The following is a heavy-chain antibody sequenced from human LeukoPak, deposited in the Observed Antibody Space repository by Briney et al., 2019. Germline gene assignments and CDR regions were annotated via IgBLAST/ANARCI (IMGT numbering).Heavy chain of an antibody. CDR1: GYTFTGNY. CDR3: ARGIAVAVYYFDY. V-gene: IGHV1-2*02. D-gene: IGHD6-19*01. Sequence: GASVTVSCKASGYTFTGNYLHWVRQAPGQGRGWVGWINPNSGGTNYAQKFQGRVTMTRDTSISTAYMELSRLRSDDTAVYYCARGIAVAVYYFDYWGQGTLVTVSS. J-gene: IGHJ4*02. CDR2: INPNSGGT.